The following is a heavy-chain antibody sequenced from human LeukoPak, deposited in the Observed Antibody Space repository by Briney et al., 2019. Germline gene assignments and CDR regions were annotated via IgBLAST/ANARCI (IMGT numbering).Heavy chain of an antibody. V-gene: IGHV3-74*01. CDR3: ARVYYYYYMDV. CDR2: ISSDGTNT. CDR1: GFTFSTYW. J-gene: IGHJ6*03. Sequence: GFLRLSCAASGFTFSTYWMHWVRQAPGTGLVLVSRISSDGTNTYYADSVKGRFCISRDNAKNTLYLQMNSLRAEDTAVYYCARVYYYYYMDVWGKGTTVAVSS.